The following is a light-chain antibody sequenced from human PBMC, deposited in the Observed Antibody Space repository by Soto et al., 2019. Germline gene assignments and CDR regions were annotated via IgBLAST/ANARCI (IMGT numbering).Light chain of an antibody. V-gene: IGKV4-1*01. CDR1: RRGFSNSKNRNH. CDR2: WAT. CDR3: HQFFRSPIT. J-gene: IGKJ4*01. Sequence: DIVMTQSPESLAVSLGERATINCKSYRRGFSNSKNRNHLSWYQQKPGQPPKLLIYWATTRESGVPDRFSGSGSGTDFTLTVSGLQAEHVAIYYCHQFFRSPITFGGGTKVDIK.